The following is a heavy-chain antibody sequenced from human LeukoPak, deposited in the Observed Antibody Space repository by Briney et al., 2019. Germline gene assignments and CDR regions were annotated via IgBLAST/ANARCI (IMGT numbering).Heavy chain of an antibody. CDR3: ARRGRVGATG. CDR1: GGSFSGYY. Sequence: SETLTLTCAVYGGSFSGYYWSWIRQPPGKGLEWIGEINHSGSTNYNPSLKSRVTISVDTSKNQFSLKLSSVTAADTAVYYCARRGRVGATGWGQGTLVTVSS. J-gene: IGHJ4*02. CDR2: INHSGST. D-gene: IGHD1-26*01. V-gene: IGHV4-34*01.